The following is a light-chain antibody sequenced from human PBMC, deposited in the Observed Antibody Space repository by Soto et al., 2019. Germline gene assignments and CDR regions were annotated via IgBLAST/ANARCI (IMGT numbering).Light chain of an antibody. CDR2: DAS. Sequence: DIQMTQSPSTLSASVGDRVTITCRASQSISSWLAWYQQKPGKAPKLLIYDASRLESGVPSRFSGSGSGTEFTLTISSLQPDEFATYYCQQYNSYSPWTLGQGTKVAIK. CDR3: QQYNSYSPWT. CDR1: QSISSW. J-gene: IGKJ1*01. V-gene: IGKV1-5*01.